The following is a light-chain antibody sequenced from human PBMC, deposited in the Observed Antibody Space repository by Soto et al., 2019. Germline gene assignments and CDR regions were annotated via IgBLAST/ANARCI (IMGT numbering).Light chain of an antibody. Sequence: DIVMTQSPDSLAVSLGERATINCKSSQSVLHSSNNKNYLAWYQQKPGQPPKLLIYWASTRESGVPDRFSGSGSGPDFTLTISSLQAEDVAVYYCQQYSSTPMYSFGQGTKLEIK. V-gene: IGKV4-1*01. CDR1: QSVLHSSNNKNY. J-gene: IGKJ2*03. CDR3: QQYSSTPMYS. CDR2: WAS.